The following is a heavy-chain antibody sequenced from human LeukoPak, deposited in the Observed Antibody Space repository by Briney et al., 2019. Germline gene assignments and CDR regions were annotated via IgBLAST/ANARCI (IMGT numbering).Heavy chain of an antibody. Sequence: GGSLRLSCAASGFTFSSYSMNWVRQAPGKGMEWVSSISSSSSYIYYADSVKGRFTISRDNAKNSLYLQMNSLRAEDTAVYYCARDQGTGAPSRMGVWGKGTTVTVSS. J-gene: IGHJ6*04. CDR3: ARDQGTGAPSRMGV. D-gene: IGHD1-14*01. V-gene: IGHV3-21*01. CDR2: ISSSSSYI. CDR1: GFTFSSYS.